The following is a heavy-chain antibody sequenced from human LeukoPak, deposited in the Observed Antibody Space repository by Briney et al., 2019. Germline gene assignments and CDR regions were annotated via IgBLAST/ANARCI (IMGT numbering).Heavy chain of an antibody. CDR3: ARGPRSTRPHLYSRNWFDP. V-gene: IGHV4-34*01. D-gene: IGHD2-15*01. J-gene: IGHJ5*02. CDR1: GGSFSGYY. CDR2: INHSGST. Sequence: KSSETLSLTCAVYGGSFSGYYWSWIRQPPGKGLEWIGEINHSGSTNYNPSLKSRVTISVDTSKNQFSLKLSSVTAADTAVYYCARGPRSTRPHLYSRNWFDPWGQGTLVTVSS.